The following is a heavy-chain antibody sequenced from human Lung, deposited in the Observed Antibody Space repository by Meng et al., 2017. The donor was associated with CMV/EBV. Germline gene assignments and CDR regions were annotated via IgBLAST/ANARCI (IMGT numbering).Heavy chain of an antibody. Sequence: VQLVQPGAEVKKHGASVKVSSKASGNTFTNYYMHWVRQAPGQGLEWMGIINTSVGYTSHAQKFQGRVTMTRDTSTSTVHMEVSSLRSADTAVYYCARASRVLGGFDYWGQGTLVTVSS. CDR1: GNTFTNYY. CDR3: ARASRVLGGFDY. J-gene: IGHJ4*02. D-gene: IGHD3-16*01. CDR2: INTSVGYT. V-gene: IGHV1-46*01.